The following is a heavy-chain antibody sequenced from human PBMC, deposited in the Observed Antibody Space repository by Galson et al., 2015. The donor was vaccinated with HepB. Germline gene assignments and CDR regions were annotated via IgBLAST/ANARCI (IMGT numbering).Heavy chain of an antibody. CDR3: ARDGRITMVRGVIDY. V-gene: IGHV3-33*01. Sequence: SLRLSCAASGFTFSTYDMHWVRQAPGKGLEWVAVIWYDGSEYYVDSVKGRFTISRDNSKNTLYLQMNSLRAEDTAVYYCARDGRITMVRGVIDYWGQETLVTVSS. CDR1: GFTFSTYD. J-gene: IGHJ4*02. D-gene: IGHD3-10*01. CDR2: IWYDGSE.